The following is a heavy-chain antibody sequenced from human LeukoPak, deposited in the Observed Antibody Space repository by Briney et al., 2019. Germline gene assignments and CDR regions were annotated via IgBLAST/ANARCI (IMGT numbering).Heavy chain of an antibody. D-gene: IGHD3-3*01. V-gene: IGHV4-39*01. CDR1: RGSIHSSSYY. CDR2: IYYSGST. J-gene: IGHJ4*02. CDR3: ARHKAPYDFWSGSGPADFDY. Sequence: PSETLSLTCTVSRGSIHSSSYYWGWIRQPPGKGLEWIESIYYSGSTYYNPSLKSRVTISVDTSKNQFSLKLSSVTAADTAVYYCARHKAPYDFWSGSGPADFDYWGQGTLVTLSS.